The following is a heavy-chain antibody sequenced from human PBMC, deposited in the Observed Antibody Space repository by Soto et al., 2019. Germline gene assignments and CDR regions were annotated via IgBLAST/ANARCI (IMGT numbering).Heavy chain of an antibody. CDR2: IKQDGSEK. Sequence: GGSLRLSCAASGFTFSSYWMSWVRQAPGKGLEWVANIKQDGSEKYYVDSVKGRFTISRDNAKNSLYPQMNSLRAEDTAVYYCAREGYSGSYYGFYYFDYWGQGTLVTVSS. D-gene: IGHD1-26*01. CDR1: GFTFSSYW. CDR3: AREGYSGSYYGFYYFDY. J-gene: IGHJ4*02. V-gene: IGHV3-7*05.